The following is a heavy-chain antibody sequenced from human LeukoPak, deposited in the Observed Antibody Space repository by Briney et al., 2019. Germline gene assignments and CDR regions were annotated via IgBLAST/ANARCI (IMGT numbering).Heavy chain of an antibody. V-gene: IGHV3-23*01. CDR3: AKDYHAYCSGGSCYSTVVPCYDY. Sequence: GGSLSLSWAASAFTLSSYETNWVRQAPRKGLEWVLAITGSGGSTYYADSVKGRFTISRDNSKNTLYLQMNSLRAEDTAVYYCAKDYHAYCSGGSCYSTVVPCYDYWGQGTLVTVSS. CDR2: ITGSGGST. D-gene: IGHD2-15*01. CDR1: AFTLSSYE. J-gene: IGHJ4*02.